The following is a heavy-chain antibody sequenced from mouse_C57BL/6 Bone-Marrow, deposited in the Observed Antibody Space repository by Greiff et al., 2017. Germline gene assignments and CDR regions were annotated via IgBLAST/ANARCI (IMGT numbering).Heavy chain of an antibody. J-gene: IGHJ1*03. CDR2: IYPRDGST. CDR3: ARDYGSSYWYFDV. D-gene: IGHD1-1*01. CDR1: GYTFTSYD. V-gene: IGHV1-85*01. Sequence: QVQLKESGPELVKPGASVKLSCKASGYTFTSYDINWVKQRPGQGLEWIGWIYPRDGSTKDNEKFKGKATLTVDTSSSTAYMELHSLTSEDSAVYFCARDYGSSYWYFDVWGTGTTVTVSS.